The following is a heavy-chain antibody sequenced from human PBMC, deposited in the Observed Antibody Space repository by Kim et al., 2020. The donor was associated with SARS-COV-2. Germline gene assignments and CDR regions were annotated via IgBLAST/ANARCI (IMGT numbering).Heavy chain of an antibody. D-gene: IGHD4-17*01. CDR1: GGSFSGYY. Sequence: SETLSLTCAVYGGSFSGYYWSWIRQPPGKGLEWIGEINHSGSTNYNPSLKSRVTISVDTSKNQFSLKLSSVTAADTAVYYCARGMPVTTTMYDYWGQGTLVTVSS. V-gene: IGHV4-34*01. CDR3: ARGMPVTTTMYDY. J-gene: IGHJ4*02. CDR2: INHSGST.